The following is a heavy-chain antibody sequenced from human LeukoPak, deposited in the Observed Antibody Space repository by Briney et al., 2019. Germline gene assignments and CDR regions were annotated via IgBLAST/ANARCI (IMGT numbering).Heavy chain of an antibody. J-gene: IGHJ5*02. D-gene: IGHD2-8*01. CDR2: MNPNSGNT. Sequence: GASVKVSCKASGYTFTSYDINWVRQATGQGLEWMGWMNPNSGNTGYAQKFQGRVTMTRNTSISTAYMELSSLRSEDTAVYYCAMLMVYAIEIYNWFDPWGQGTLVTVSS. CDR3: AMLMVYAIEIYNWFDP. V-gene: IGHV1-8*01. CDR1: GYTFTSYD.